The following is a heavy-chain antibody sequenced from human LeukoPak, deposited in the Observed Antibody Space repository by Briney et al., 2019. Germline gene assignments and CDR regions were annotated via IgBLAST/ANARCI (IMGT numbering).Heavy chain of an antibody. Sequence: GGSLRLSCAASGFTFSNAWMTWVRQAPGKGLEWVGRTKSKYDGGTTDYAAPVKGRFTISRDDSKTTLYLQMNSLKTEDTAVYYCTTVKGFWGSFDWGQGTLVTVSS. CDR2: TKSKYDGGTT. J-gene: IGHJ4*02. V-gene: IGHV3-15*01. CDR3: TTVKGFWGSFD. D-gene: IGHD3-16*01. CDR1: GFTFSNAW.